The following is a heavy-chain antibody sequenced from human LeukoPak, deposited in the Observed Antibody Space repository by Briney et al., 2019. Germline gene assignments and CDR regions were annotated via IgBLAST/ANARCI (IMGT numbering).Heavy chain of an antibody. J-gene: IGHJ4*02. Sequence: PSQTLSLTCIVSGGSISSGDYYWSWIRQPPGKGLEWIRYIYYSGSTYYNPSPKSRVTISVDTSKNQFSLKLSSVTAADTAVYYCARNFQSREFDYWGQGTLITVSS. CDR2: IYYSGST. V-gene: IGHV4-30-4*08. CDR3: ARNFQSREFDY. CDR1: GGSISSGDYY.